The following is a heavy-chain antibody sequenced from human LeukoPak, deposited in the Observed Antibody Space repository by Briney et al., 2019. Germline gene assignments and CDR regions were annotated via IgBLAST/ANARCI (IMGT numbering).Heavy chain of an antibody. V-gene: IGHV1-58*02. J-gene: IGHJ4*02. CDR3: ARVARIDYGDYPAYFDY. Sequence: SVKVSCKASGFTFTSSAMQWVRQARGQRLERIGWIVVGSGNTNYAQKFQERVTITRDMSTSTAYMELRSLRSDDTAVYYCARVARIDYGDYPAYFDYWGQGTLVTVSS. D-gene: IGHD4-17*01. CDR1: GFTFTSSA. CDR2: IVVGSGNT.